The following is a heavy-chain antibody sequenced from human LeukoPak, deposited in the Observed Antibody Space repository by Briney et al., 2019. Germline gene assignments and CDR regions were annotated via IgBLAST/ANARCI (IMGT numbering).Heavy chain of an antibody. CDR3: ARVVVRGVIPSQVYYGMDV. J-gene: IGHJ6*02. D-gene: IGHD3-10*01. CDR1: GYTFTGYY. Sequence: ASVKVSCKASGYTFTGYYMHWVRQAPGQGLEWMGWISAYNGNTNYAQKLQGRVTMTTDTSTSTAYMELRSLRSDDTAVYYCARVVVRGVIPSQVYYGMDVWGQGTTVTVSS. V-gene: IGHV1-18*04. CDR2: ISAYNGNT.